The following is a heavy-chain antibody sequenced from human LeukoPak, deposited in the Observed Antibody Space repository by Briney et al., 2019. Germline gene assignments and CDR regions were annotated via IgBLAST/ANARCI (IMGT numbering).Heavy chain of an antibody. D-gene: IGHD2-2*02. Sequence: ASVKVSCKASGYTFTNYGISWVRQAPGQGLEWMGWINPNSGGTNYAQKFQGRVTMTRDTSISTAYMELSRLRSDDTAVYYCASDWGLSQLEYCSNTNCYMGAFDIWGQGTMVTVSS. CDR1: GYTFTNYG. J-gene: IGHJ3*02. CDR2: INPNSGGT. V-gene: IGHV1-2*02. CDR3: ASDWGLSQLEYCSNTNCYMGAFDI.